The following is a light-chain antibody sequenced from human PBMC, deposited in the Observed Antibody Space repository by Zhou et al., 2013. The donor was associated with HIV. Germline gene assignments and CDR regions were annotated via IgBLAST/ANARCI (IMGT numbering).Light chain of an antibody. CDR1: HYIGTY. CDR3: QQLNGYPLT. V-gene: IGKV1-8*01. Sequence: AIQMTQSPSSLSASTGDKVSITCRASHYIGTYLAWYQQEPGKAPKLLIYAASTLQSGVPSRFSGTGSGTEFTLTISSLQPEDFATYFCQQLNGYPLTFGGGPRWR. CDR2: AAS. J-gene: IGKJ4*01.